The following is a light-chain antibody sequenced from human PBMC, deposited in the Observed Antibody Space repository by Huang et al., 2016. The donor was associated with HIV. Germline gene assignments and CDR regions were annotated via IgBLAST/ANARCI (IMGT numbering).Light chain of an antibody. J-gene: IGKJ3*01. CDR2: AAS. V-gene: IGKV1-8*01. CDR3: QQYDIHPLT. Sequence: IRMTQSPSSLSASTGDRVTITCRANQDINNFLAWYQQRPGSVPKLLIYAASTLQSGVPARFSGNGAGTDFTLTIGCLHSEDVATYYCQQYDIHPLTFGPGTRVDIK. CDR1: QDINNF.